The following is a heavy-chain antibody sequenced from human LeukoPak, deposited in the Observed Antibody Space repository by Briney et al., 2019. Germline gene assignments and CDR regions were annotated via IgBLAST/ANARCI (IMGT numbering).Heavy chain of an antibody. CDR2: ISNDGSNK. CDR3: AKAMEVDYGGNSDYYFDY. D-gene: IGHD4-23*01. CDR1: GFSFSSYG. V-gene: IGHV3-30*18. Sequence: PGRSLRLSCAASGFSFSSYGMHWVRQAPGKGLEWVAVISNDGSNKNYADSVKGRFTISRDNSKNTLYLQMNSLRAEDTAVYYCAKAMEVDYGGNSDYYFDYWGQGTLVTVSS. J-gene: IGHJ4*02.